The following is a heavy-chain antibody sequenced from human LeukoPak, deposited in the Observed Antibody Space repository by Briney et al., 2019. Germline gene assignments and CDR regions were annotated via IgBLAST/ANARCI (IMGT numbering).Heavy chain of an antibody. V-gene: IGHV3-23*01. CDR2: ISGSGDST. J-gene: IGHJ5*02. D-gene: IGHD3-3*01. CDR3: AKEASTDFWGGQQILFDP. Sequence: GGSLRFSCAASGFTFSTYAVNWVRQAPGKGLEWVSTISGSGDSTYYADSVKGRFTISRDNSKNTLYLQMNSLRAEDTALYYCAKEASTDFWGGQQILFDPWGQGTLVIVSS. CDR1: GFTFSTYA.